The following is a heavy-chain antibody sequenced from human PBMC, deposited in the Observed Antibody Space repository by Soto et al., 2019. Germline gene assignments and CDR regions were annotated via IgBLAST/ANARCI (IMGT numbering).Heavy chain of an antibody. J-gene: IGHJ6*02. CDR1: GYTFTSYD. D-gene: IGHD4-17*01. Sequence: VASVKVSCKASGYTFTSYDINWVRQATGQGLEWMGWMNPNSGNTGYAQKFQGRVTMTRNTSISTAYMELSSLRSEDTAVYYCARGRYYGGNSVESYYYYHGMDVWGQGTTVTVSS. CDR3: ARGRYYGGNSVESYYYYHGMDV. V-gene: IGHV1-8*01. CDR2: MNPNSGNT.